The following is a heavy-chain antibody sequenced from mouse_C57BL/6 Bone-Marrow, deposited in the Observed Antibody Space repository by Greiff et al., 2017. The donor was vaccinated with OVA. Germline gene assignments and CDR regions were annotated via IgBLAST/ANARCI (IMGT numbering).Heavy chain of an antibody. J-gene: IGHJ4*01. D-gene: IGHD2-5*01. CDR2: IDPETGGT. Sequence: VQLQQSEAELVRPGASVTLSCKASGYTFTDYEMHWVKQTPVHGLEWIGAIDPETGGTAYNQKFKGKAILTADKSSSTAYMELRSLTSEDSAVNYSTRGYSNYYAMDYWGQGTSVTVSS. V-gene: IGHV1-15*01. CDR1: GYTFTDYE. CDR3: TRGYSNYYAMDY.